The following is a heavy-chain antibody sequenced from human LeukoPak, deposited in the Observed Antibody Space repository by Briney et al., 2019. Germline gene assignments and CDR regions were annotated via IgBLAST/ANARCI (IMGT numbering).Heavy chain of an antibody. V-gene: IGHV3-9*03. CDR2: ISWNSGSI. CDR3: AKDMREAATYYFDH. Sequence: GGSLRLSCAASGFTFDDYAMHWVRQAPGKGLEWVSGISWNSGSIGYADSVKGRFTISRDNAKNSLYLQMNSLRVEDMALYYCAKDMREAATYYFDHWGQGTLVTVSS. J-gene: IGHJ4*02. D-gene: IGHD6-13*01. CDR1: GFTFDDYA.